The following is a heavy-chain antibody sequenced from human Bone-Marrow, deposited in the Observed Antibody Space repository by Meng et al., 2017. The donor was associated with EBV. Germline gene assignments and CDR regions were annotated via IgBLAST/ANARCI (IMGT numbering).Heavy chain of an antibody. J-gene: IGHJ4*02. V-gene: IGHV1-69*01. Sequence: QLQRVRPGAGVRKPGSSGKTSCCTSCGSCNSDAFSRERHAPGQGLEGMGGLIPMSGAPPYAQKFHGGVTITTSESASTHYLDLSNLRSDDTAMYYCASESGRGFTPDYWGQGTLVTVSS. CDR1: CGSCNSDA. D-gene: IGHD3-10*01. CDR3: ASESGRGFTPDY. CDR2: LIPMSGAP.